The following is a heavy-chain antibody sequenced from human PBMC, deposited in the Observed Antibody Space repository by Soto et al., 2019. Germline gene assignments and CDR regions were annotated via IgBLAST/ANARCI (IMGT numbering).Heavy chain of an antibody. J-gene: IGHJ5*02. D-gene: IGHD3-22*01. CDR2: ISSSSSSTI. V-gene: IGHV3-48*02. CDR1: GFTFSSYA. CDR3: ARESGYLNWFDP. Sequence: GGSLRLSCAASGFTFSSYAMTWVRQTPGKGLEWVSYISSSSSSTIYYADSVKGRFTISRDNAKNSLYLQMNSLRDEDTAVYYCARESGYLNWFDPWGQGTLVTVSS.